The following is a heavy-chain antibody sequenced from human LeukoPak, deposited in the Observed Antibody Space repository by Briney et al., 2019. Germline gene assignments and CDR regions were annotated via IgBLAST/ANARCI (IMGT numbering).Heavy chain of an antibody. CDR1: GSTLSRYW. CDR2: INSDGSST. D-gene: IGHD3-22*01. Sequence: GGSLRLSCAASGSTLSRYWMHWVRQAPGKGLVWVSRINSDGSSTSYADFVKGRFTISRDNAKNTLYLQMNTLRAEDTAVYYCARGYYESYTHTSGYWGQGTLVTVSS. CDR3: ARGYYESYTHTSGY. V-gene: IGHV3-74*01. J-gene: IGHJ4*02.